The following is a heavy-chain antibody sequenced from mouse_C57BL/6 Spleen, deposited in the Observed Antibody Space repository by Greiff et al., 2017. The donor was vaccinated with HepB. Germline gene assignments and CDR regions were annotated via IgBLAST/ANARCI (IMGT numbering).Heavy chain of an antibody. D-gene: IGHD4-1*01. CDR2: INPNNGGT. V-gene: IGHV1-26*01. Sequence: EVQLQQSGPELVKPGASVKISCKASGYTFTDYYMNWVKQSHGKSLEWIGDINPNNGGTSYNQKFKGKATLTVDKSSSTAYMELRSLTSEDSAVYYCARLGGYAMDDWGQGSSVTVSS. CDR3: ARLGGYAMDD. CDR1: GYTFTDYY. J-gene: IGHJ4*01.